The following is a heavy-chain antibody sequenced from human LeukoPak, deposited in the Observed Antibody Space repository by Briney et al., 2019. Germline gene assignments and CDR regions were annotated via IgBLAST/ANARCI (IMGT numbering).Heavy chain of an antibody. V-gene: IGHV3-23*01. CDR1: GFTFSSYA. J-gene: IGHJ4*02. CDR3: AKDRWLWFGNFDY. CDR2: ISGSGGST. Sequence: GGSLRLSCAASGFTFSSYAMSGVRQAPGKGLEWVSAISGSGGSTYYADSVKGRFTISRDNSKNTLYLQMNSQRAEDTAVYYCAKDRWLWFGNFDYWGQGTLVTVSS. D-gene: IGHD3-10*01.